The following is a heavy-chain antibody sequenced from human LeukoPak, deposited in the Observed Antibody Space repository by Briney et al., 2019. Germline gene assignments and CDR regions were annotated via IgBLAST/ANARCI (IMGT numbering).Heavy chain of an antibody. CDR2: IYTSGST. V-gene: IGHV4-61*02. CDR3: ARVRYSYDAFDI. CDR1: GGSIGSGSYY. D-gene: IGHD5-18*01. J-gene: IGHJ3*02. Sequence: SAPLSLTCTVSGGSIGSGSYYWSWIRQPAGKGLEWIGRIYTSGSTNYNPSLKSRVTISVDTSKNQFSLKLSSVTAADTAVYYCARVRYSYDAFDIWGQGTMVTVSS.